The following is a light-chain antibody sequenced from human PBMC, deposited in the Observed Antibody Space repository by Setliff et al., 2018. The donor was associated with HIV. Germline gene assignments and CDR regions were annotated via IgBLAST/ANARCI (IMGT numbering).Light chain of an antibody. Sequence: QSVLTQPASVSGSPGQSITISCTGTSNDIASSVYVSWYQQHLGKAPKLIIYHVSHRPSGVSHRFSAFKSGHTASLTISGLQADDEADYYCSSSTTDTSDVFGTGTKVTVL. CDR3: SSSTTDTSDV. V-gene: IGLV2-14*03. J-gene: IGLJ1*01. CDR1: SNDIASSVY. CDR2: HVS.